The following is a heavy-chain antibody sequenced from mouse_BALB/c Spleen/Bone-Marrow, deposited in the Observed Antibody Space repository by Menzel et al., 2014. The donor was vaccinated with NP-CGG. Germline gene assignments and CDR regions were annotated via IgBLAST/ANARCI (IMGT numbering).Heavy chain of an antibody. CDR3: ARSYRNTWFAY. Sequence: VQLQHSGAELVKPGASVKLSCTGSGFNSKDTYMHWVKQRPEQGLEWIGRIDPANGSTRYDPKFQGKATITADTSSNTAYLQLSSLTSEDTAVYYCARSYRNTWFAYWGQGTMVTVSA. V-gene: IGHV14-3*02. CDR1: GFNSKDTY. CDR2: IDPANGST. D-gene: IGHD2-5*01. J-gene: IGHJ3*01.